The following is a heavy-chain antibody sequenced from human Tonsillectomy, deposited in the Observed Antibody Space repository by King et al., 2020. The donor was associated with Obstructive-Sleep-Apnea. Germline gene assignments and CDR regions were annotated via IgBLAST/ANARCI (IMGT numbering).Heavy chain of an antibody. V-gene: IGHV4-59*01. D-gene: IGHD4-17*01. CDR3: ARLRWLGIPRAFDI. CDR2: IYYSGST. J-gene: IGHJ3*02. Sequence: VQLQESGPGLVKPSETLSLTCTVSGGSISSYYWSWIRQPPGKGLEWIGYIYYSGSTIYNPSLKSRVTISVDTSKNQFSLKLSSVTAADTAVYYCARLRWLGIPRAFDIWGQGTMVTVSS. CDR1: GGSISSYY.